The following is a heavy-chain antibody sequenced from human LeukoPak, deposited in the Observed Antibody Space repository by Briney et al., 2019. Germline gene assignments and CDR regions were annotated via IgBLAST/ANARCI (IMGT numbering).Heavy chain of an antibody. CDR2: LNSDGSTT. CDR1: GFTFSTYW. D-gene: IGHD6-19*01. CDR3: AKEGPYSSGWVDY. J-gene: IGHJ4*02. V-gene: IGHV3-74*01. Sequence: GGSLRLSCAASGFTFSTYWMHWVRQAPGKGLVWVSRLNSDGSTTSYADSVKGRFTISRDNAKNTLYLQMNSLRAEDTAVYCCAKEGPYSSGWVDYWGQGTLVTVSS.